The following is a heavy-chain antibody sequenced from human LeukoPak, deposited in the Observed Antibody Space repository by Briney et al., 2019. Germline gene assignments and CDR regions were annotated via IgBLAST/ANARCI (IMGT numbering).Heavy chain of an antibody. CDR1: GFTFSSYA. J-gene: IGHJ4*02. D-gene: IGHD4-17*01. V-gene: IGHV3-30*04. Sequence: GRSLRLSCAASGFTFSSYAMHWVRQAPGKGLEWVAVISYDGGNKYYADSVKGRFTTSRDNSKNTLYLQMDSLRAEDTAVYYCARDETSHGDYGYWGQGTLVTVSS. CDR3: ARDETSHGDYGY. CDR2: ISYDGGNK.